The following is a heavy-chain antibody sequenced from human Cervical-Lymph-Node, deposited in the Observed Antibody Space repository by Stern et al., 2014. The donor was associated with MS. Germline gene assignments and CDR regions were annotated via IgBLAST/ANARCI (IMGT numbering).Heavy chain of an antibody. CDR1: GGNFNNYA. CDR3: TLTTSASEVDF. Sequence: VQLVESGNEVKKPGSSVKVSCKASGGNFNNYAISWVRQAPGQGLEWVGGIIPFSAAADYTQKLQGRVTITADKSTGTVYMQLLRLRPEDTAVYFCTLTTSASEVDFWGQGTLVTVSS. CDR2: IIPFSAAA. J-gene: IGHJ4*02. D-gene: IGHD1-14*01. V-gene: IGHV1-69*06.